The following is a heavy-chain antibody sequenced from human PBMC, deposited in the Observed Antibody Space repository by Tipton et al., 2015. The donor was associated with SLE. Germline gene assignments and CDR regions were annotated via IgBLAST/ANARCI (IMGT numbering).Heavy chain of an antibody. J-gene: IGHJ4*02. V-gene: IGHV4-39*01. CDR3: ARHTDYGGNSDSFDY. CDR2: IYYSGST. D-gene: IGHD4-23*01. Sequence: TLSLTCTVSGGSISSSSYYWGWIRQPPGKGLEWIGSIYYSGSTYYNPSLKSRVTISVDTSKNQFSLKLRSVTAADTAVYYCARHTDYGGNSDSFDYWGQGTLVTVSS. CDR1: GGSISSSSYY.